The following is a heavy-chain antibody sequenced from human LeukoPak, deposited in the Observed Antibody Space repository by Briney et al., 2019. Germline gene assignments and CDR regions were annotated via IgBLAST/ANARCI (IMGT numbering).Heavy chain of an antibody. CDR3: ARERVYYYDSSGYYDESGFDY. J-gene: IGHJ4*02. CDR1: GFTFSIYS. V-gene: IGHV3-48*04. CDR2: ISSSSSTI. D-gene: IGHD3-22*01. Sequence: GGSLRLSCAASGFTFSIYSMNWVRQAPGKGLEWVSYISSSSSTIYYADSVKGRFTISRDNAKNSLYLQMNSLRAEDTAVYYCARERVYYYDSSGYYDESGFDYWGQGTLVTVSS.